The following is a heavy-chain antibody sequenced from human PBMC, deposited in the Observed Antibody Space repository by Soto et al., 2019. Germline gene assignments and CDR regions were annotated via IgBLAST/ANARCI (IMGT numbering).Heavy chain of an antibody. CDR1: GYSFTSNW. CDR2: IYPGDSDT. CDR3: ARPVIAARPDSYYGMDV. J-gene: IGHJ6*02. D-gene: IGHD6-6*01. V-gene: IGHV5-51*01. Sequence: PGESLKISCKGSGYSFTSNWIGWVRQMPGKGLEWMGIIYPGDSDTRYSPSFQGHVTISADKSISTPYLQWSSLKASDTAMYYCARPVIAARPDSYYGMDVWGQGTTVTVSS.